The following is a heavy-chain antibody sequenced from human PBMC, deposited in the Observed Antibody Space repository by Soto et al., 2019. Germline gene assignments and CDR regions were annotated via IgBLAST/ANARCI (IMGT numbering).Heavy chain of an antibody. CDR3: AREDSIIIPAVSDF. D-gene: IGHD2-2*01. V-gene: IGHV3-21*01. Sequence: GGSLRLSCTVSGFAFNNYGINWVRQAPGQGLEWVSSISKSDYTYYSDSVKGRFTISRDNAKNSVSLQMNTLRVEDTAVYYCAREDSIIIPAVSDFWGRGTLVTVSS. CDR2: ISKSDYT. J-gene: IGHJ4*02. CDR1: GFAFNNYG.